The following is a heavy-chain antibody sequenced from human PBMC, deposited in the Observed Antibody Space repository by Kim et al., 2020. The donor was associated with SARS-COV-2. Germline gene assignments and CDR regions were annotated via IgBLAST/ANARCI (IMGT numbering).Heavy chain of an antibody. CDR2: IYPGDSET. CDR3: ARHDPALIIDY. J-gene: IGHJ4*02. CDR1: GYSFSTLW. Sequence: GESLKISCKASGYSFSTLWIGWVRQTPGKGLELMGIIYPGDSETKYRPPFQGHVTISADKSSGTAYLQWSSLKASDTAIYYCARHDPALIIDYWGQGTLVTVSS. D-gene: IGHD5-18*01. V-gene: IGHV5-51*01.